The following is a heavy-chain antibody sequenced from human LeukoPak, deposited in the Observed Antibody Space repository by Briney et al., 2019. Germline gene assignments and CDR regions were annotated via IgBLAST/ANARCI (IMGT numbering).Heavy chain of an antibody. CDR2: INHSGST. D-gene: IGHD4-17*01. V-gene: IGHV4-34*01. Sequence: SETLSPTCAVYGGSFSGYYWSWIRQPPGKGLEWIGEINHSGSTNYNPSLKSRVTISVDTSKNQFSLKLSSVTAADTAVYYCARGPPTVTRKKQQRTFLDYFQHWGQGTLVTVSS. J-gene: IGHJ1*01. CDR3: ARGPPTVTRKKQQRTFLDYFQH. CDR1: GGSFSGYY.